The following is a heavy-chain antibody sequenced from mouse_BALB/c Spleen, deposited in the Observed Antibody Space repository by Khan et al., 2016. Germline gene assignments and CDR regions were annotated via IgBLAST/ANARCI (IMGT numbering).Heavy chain of an antibody. CDR2: INPGSGGS. CDR1: GYAFTNYL. J-gene: IGHJ3*01. Sequence: QVQLQQSGAELVRPGTSVKVSCKASGYAFTNYLIEWVKQRPGQGLEWIGVINPGSGGSNYNEKFKGKAALTADISSSTAYMQLSSLTSDDSAVYFCARSDGYDVGYAYWGQGTLVTGSA. D-gene: IGHD2-2*01. CDR3: ARSDGYDVGYAY. V-gene: IGHV1-54*01.